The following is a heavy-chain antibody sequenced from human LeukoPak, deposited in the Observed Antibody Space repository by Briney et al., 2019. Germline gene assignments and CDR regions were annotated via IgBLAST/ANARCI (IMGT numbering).Heavy chain of an antibody. CDR1: GYSFTNNW. J-gene: IGHJ4*02. Sequence: GESLKISCKGSGYSFTNNWIGWVRQIPGKGLEWMGIIFPADSDTRYSPSFQGQVTISADKSISTAYLQWSSLKASDTAMYYCARRSDSDYWGQGTLVTVSS. V-gene: IGHV5-51*01. CDR2: IFPADSDT. CDR3: ARRSDSDY.